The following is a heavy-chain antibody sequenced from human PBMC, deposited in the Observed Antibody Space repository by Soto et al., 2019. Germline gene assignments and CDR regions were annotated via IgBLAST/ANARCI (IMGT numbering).Heavy chain of an antibody. Sequence: GGSLRLSCAASGFTFSSYWMHWVRQAPGKGLVWVSRINSDGSSTSYADSVKGRFTISRDNAKNTLYLQMNSLRAEDTAVYYFARDLGDMRGYDSSGYPDYWGQGILVTVSS. J-gene: IGHJ4*02. CDR3: ARDLGDMRGYDSSGYPDY. D-gene: IGHD3-22*01. V-gene: IGHV3-74*01. CDR2: INSDGSST. CDR1: GFTFSSYW.